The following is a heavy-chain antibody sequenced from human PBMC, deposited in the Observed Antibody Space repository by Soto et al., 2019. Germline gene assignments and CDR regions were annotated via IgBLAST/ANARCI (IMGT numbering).Heavy chain of an antibody. Sequence: GASVKVSCKASGVTFSSYTICWVRQSPGKGLEWMGRIIPILGIANYAQKFQGRVTITADKSTSTAYMELSSLRSEDTAVYYCARGGPTGSSKGTLVNYWGQGTLVTVSS. CDR3: ARGGPTGSSKGTLVNY. J-gene: IGHJ4*02. V-gene: IGHV1-69*02. CDR2: IIPILGIA. D-gene: IGHD1-26*01. CDR1: GVTFSSYT.